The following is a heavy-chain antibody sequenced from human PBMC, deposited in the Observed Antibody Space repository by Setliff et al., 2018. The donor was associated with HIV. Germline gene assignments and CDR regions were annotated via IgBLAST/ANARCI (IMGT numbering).Heavy chain of an antibody. Sequence: ASVKVSCKASGYTFTDYFIHWVRQAPGQGLEWIGRINPKSGVADYLKKFQGRVTMTTDTSTNTAHMELIRPRFDDTAAYYCARAHFLVAMTRNWFDPWGQGTLVTVS. CDR3: ARAHFLVAMTRNWFDP. D-gene: IGHD5-12*01. CDR2: INPKSGVA. V-gene: IGHV1-2*06. CDR1: GYTFTDYF. J-gene: IGHJ5*02.